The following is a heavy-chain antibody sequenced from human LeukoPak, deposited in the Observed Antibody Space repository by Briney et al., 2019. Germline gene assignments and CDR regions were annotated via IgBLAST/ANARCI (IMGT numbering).Heavy chain of an antibody. V-gene: IGHV1-69*13. D-gene: IGHD4-17*01. Sequence: ASVKVSCKASGGTFSSYAISWVRQAPGQGLEWMGGIIPIFGTANYAQKFQGRVTITADESTSTAYMELSSLRSEDTAVYYCAREVADGNYYYYGMDVWGQGTTVTVSS. CDR3: AREVADGNYYYYGMDV. J-gene: IGHJ6*02. CDR2: IIPIFGTA. CDR1: GGTFSSYA.